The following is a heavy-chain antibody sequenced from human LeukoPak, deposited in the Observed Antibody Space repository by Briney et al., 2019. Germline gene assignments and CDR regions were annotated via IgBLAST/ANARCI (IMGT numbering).Heavy chain of an antibody. D-gene: IGHD6-19*01. CDR2: IYYSGST. CDR3: ARLHAVADYYFDY. Sequence: SEALSLTCAVYGGSFSGYYWSWIRQPPGKGLEWIGSIYYSGSTYYNPSLKSRVTISVDTSKNQFSLKLSSVTAADTAVYYCARLHAVADYYFDYWGQGTLVTVSS. CDR1: GGSFSGYY. V-gene: IGHV4-34*01. J-gene: IGHJ4*02.